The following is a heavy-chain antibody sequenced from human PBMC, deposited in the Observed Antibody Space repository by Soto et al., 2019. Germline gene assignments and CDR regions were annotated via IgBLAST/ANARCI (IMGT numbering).Heavy chain of an antibody. CDR2: IYYTGAT. J-gene: IGHJ3*01. CDR3: ASMNILAGHAFDF. V-gene: IGHV4-61*01. CDR1: GDSVRNTNYY. Sequence: SETLSLTCTVSGDSVRNTNYYWSWIRQPPGKGLEWIGYIYYTGATNYNPSLKSRVTISLDTSKNQFSLQLNSVNTADTAVYYCASMNILAGHAFDFWGQGIMVTVSS. D-gene: IGHD3-9*01.